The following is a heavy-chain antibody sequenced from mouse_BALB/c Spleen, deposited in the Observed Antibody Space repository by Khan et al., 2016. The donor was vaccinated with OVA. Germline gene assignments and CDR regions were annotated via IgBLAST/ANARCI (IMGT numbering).Heavy chain of an antibody. CDR1: GYSITSGYA. Sequence: EVKLEESGPGLVKPSQSLSLTCTVTGYSITSGYAWNWIRQFPGNKLEWMGYISYSGVTSYTPSLKSRISITRDTSKNQFFLQLTSVTTEDTATYYCARGNYYAYYFDYWGQGTTLTVSS. CDR2: ISYSGVT. V-gene: IGHV3-2*02. CDR3: ARGNYYAYYFDY. D-gene: IGHD1-1*01. J-gene: IGHJ2*01.